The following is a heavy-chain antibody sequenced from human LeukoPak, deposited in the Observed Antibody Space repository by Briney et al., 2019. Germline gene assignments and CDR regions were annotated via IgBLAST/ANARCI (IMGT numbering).Heavy chain of an antibody. CDR1: GGSISSSSYY. CDR3: ASRKLGNDY. V-gene: IGHV4-39*07. D-gene: IGHD7-27*01. CDR2: IYYSGST. J-gene: IGHJ4*02. Sequence: SETLSLTCTVSGGSISSSSYYWGWIRQPPGKGLEWIGSIYYSGSTYYSPSLESRVTISADTSQNQFSLKLSSVTAADTAVYYCASRKLGNDYWGQGTLVTVSS.